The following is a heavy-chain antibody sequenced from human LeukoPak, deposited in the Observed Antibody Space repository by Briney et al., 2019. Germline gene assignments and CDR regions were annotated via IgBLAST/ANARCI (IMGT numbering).Heavy chain of an antibody. J-gene: IGHJ6*03. CDR3: ARATYYYYYMDV. V-gene: IGHV4-59*01. D-gene: IGHD4-17*01. CDR2: IYYSGST. CDR1: GGSISSYY. Sequence: PSETLSLTCTVSGGSISSYYWSWIRQPPGKGLEWIGYIYYSGSTNYNSSLKSRVTISIDTSKNQFSLKLSSVTAADTAVYYCARATYYYYYMDVWGKGTTVTGSS.